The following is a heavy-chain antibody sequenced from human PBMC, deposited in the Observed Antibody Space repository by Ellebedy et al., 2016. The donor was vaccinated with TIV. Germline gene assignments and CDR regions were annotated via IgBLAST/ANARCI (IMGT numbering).Heavy chain of an antibody. V-gene: IGHV1-18*04. CDR3: AKHQKMYYGSGSDAFDI. CDR2: ISTYKGNT. CDR1: GYTFTSYD. J-gene: IGHJ3*02. Sequence: AASVTVSCKASGYTFTSYDISWVRQAPGQGLEWMGWISTYKGNTNYAQNLQARVTMTTETSTSTAYMELRSLRSDYTAVYYCAKHQKMYYGSGSDAFDIWGQGTMVTVSS. D-gene: IGHD3-10*01.